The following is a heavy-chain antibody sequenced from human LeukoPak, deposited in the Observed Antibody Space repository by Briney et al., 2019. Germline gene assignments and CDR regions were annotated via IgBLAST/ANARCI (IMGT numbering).Heavy chain of an antibody. V-gene: IGHV4-59*08. Sequence: PSETLSLTCTASGGSISSYYWSWIRQPPGKGLEWIGYIYYSGSTNYNPSLKSRVTISVDTSKNQFSLKLSSVTAADTAVYYCARHPDGGYGYLDYWGQGTLVTVSS. CDR3: ARHPDGGYGYLDY. CDR1: GGSISSYY. D-gene: IGHD2-15*01. CDR2: IYYSGST. J-gene: IGHJ4*02.